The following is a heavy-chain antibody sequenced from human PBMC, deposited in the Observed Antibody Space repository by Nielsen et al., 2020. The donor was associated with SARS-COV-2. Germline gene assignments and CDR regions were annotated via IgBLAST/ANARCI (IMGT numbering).Heavy chain of an antibody. Sequence: GESLKISCAASGFTFSSYWMHWVRQAPGKGLVWVSRINSDGSSTSYADSVKGRLTISRDNAKNTLYLQMNSLRAEDTAVYYCARDPGGMDVWGQGTTVTVSS. CDR2: INSDGSST. CDR1: GFTFSSYW. CDR3: ARDPGGMDV. J-gene: IGHJ6*02. D-gene: IGHD1-26*01. V-gene: IGHV3-74*01.